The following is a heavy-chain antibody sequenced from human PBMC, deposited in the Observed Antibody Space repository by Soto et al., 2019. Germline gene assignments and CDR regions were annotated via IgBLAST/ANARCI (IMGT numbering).Heavy chain of an antibody. CDR1: GYTFTSYY. CDR3: AKGADTQAN. V-gene: IGHV1-46*01. Sequence: GASVKVSCKASGYTFTSYYMHWVRQAPGQGLEWMGLINPSGGSTTYAQMFQGRVTMTGDTSTSTVYMELRSLRSEDTAVYFCAKGADTQANWGQGTLVTVSS. D-gene: IGHD1-26*01. CDR2: INPSGGST. J-gene: IGHJ4*02.